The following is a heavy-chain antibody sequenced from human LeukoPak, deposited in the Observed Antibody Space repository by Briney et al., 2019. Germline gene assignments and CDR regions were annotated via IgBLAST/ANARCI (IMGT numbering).Heavy chain of an antibody. V-gene: IGHV3-30*18. Sequence: GGSLRLSCVASGFTFSSNGMHWVRQAPGKGLEWVAVISYDGSPQNYADSVKGRFTISRDNHKNTVYLQMNSLRTEDTAVYYCAKDEVADSYYYYGMDVWGQGTTVTVSS. D-gene: IGHD6-19*01. CDR3: AKDEVADSYYYYGMDV. J-gene: IGHJ6*02. CDR2: ISYDGSPQ. CDR1: GFTFSSNG.